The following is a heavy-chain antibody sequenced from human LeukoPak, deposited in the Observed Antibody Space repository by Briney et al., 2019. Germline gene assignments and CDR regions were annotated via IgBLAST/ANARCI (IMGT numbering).Heavy chain of an antibody. Sequence: SVKVSCKASGGTFSSYAISWVRQAPGQGLEWMGRIIPILGIANYAQKFQGRVTITADKSTSTAYMELSSLRSEDTAVYYCARVSIAARTGPYYYHGMDVWGQGTTVTVSS. CDR2: IIPILGIA. J-gene: IGHJ6*02. CDR3: ARVSIAARTGPYYYHGMDV. CDR1: GGTFSSYA. D-gene: IGHD6-6*01. V-gene: IGHV1-69*04.